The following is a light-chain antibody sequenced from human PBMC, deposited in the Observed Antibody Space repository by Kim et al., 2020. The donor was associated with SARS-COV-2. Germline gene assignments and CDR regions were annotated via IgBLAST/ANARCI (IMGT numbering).Light chain of an antibody. Sequence: GDRVTITCRASQGIGDYLAWYQQSPGNAPKLLIYAASTLQSGVPSRFSGSGSGTEFTFKITSLQPEDFATYFCQRYRFYPRTFGQGTKV. V-gene: IGKV1-9*01. CDR3: QRYRFYPRT. J-gene: IGKJ1*01. CDR1: QGIGDY. CDR2: AAS.